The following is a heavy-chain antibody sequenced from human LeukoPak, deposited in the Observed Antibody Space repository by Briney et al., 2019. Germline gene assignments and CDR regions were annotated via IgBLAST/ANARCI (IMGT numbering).Heavy chain of an antibody. V-gene: IGHV4-4*07. D-gene: IGHD3-22*01. CDR3: ARANYDGSDY. J-gene: IGHJ4*02. CDR1: GGSISSYY. Sequence: KPSETLSLTCTVSGGSISSYYWSWIRQPAGKGLEWIGRIYTSGTTDYNPSLKSRVTLSVDTSKNQFSLKMRSVTAADTAVYYCARANYDGSDYSGQGTLVTVSS. CDR2: IYTSGTT.